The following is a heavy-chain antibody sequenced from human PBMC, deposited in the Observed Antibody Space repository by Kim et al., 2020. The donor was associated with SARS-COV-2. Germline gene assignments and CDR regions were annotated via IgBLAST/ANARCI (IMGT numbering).Heavy chain of an antibody. CDR1: GGSINSSSYY. V-gene: IGHV4-39*01. CDR2: VYYRGST. D-gene: IGHD2-21*02. CDR3: ARTYCGSDCRHWFQP. J-gene: IGHJ5*02. Sequence: SETLSLTCIVSGGSINSSSYYWGWIRQSPGKGPQWIANVYYRGSTYYNPSLKSRATVSLDAPKNQFSLKLTSVTAADTAFYYCARTYCGSDCRHWFQPWGRGTLVTVSS.